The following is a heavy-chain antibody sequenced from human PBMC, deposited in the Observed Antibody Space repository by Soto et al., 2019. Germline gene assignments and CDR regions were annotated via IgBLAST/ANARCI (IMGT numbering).Heavy chain of an antibody. J-gene: IGHJ3*02. CDR2: IYYSGST. D-gene: IGHD2-2*01. CDR3: ASSSPRYPYPAVAFDI. V-gene: IGHV4-59*01. CDR1: GGSISGYY. Sequence: SETLSLTCTVAGGSISGYYWSWIRQPPGKGLEWIGYIYYSGSTNYNPSLKSRVTISVDTSKNQLSLNLSSVTAADTAVYYCASSSPRYPYPAVAFDIWGKGTMVTVS.